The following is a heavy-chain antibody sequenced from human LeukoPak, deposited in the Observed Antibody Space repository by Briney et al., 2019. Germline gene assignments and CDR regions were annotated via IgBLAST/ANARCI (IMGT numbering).Heavy chain of an antibody. CDR2: IEQDGSEK. V-gene: IGHV3-7*01. D-gene: IGHD5-12*01. Sequence: GGSLRLSCAASGFSFTTSWMSWVRQAPGKGLEWVASIEQDGSEKYYVDSVKGRFTISRDNAKNSLFLQMNSLRAEDTAVYYCAKGHPSLAPGGQGALVTVSS. J-gene: IGHJ4*02. CDR1: GFSFTTSW. CDR3: AKGHPSLAP.